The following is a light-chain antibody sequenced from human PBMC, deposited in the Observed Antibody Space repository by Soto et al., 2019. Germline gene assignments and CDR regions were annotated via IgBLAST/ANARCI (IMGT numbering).Light chain of an antibody. CDR3: QHYHSFSPT. Sequence: IQMTQSPSTLSASVGDRVTITCRASQSVNQWVAWYQQKPGKAPKLLIFDASNVKSGVPSRFTSSGFGTEFTLAISSLQPDDFAAYFCQHYHSFSPTFGQGTKVDIK. CDR1: QSVNQW. J-gene: IGKJ1*01. CDR2: DAS. V-gene: IGKV1-5*01.